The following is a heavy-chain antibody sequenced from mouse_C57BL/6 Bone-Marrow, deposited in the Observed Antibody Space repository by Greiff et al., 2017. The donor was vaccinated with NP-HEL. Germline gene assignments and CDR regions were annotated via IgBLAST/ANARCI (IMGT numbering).Heavy chain of an antibody. CDR2: IYPGGGYT. D-gene: IGHD2-1*01. Sequence: QVQLQQSGAELVRPGTSVKMSCKASGYTFTNYWIGWAKQRPGHGLEWIGDIYPGGGYTNYNEKFKGKATLTADKSSSTAYMQFSSLTSEDSAIYYCARSGNPYFDVWGTGTTVTVSS. J-gene: IGHJ1*03. CDR3: ARSGNPYFDV. CDR1: GYTFTNYW. V-gene: IGHV1-63*01.